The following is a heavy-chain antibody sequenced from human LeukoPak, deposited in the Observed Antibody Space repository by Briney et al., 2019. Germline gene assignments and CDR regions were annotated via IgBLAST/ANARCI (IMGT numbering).Heavy chain of an antibody. Sequence: GGSLRLSCAASGFVFSNYWMSWVRQAPGKGLEWVANIKPDGTEKYYVDSLKGRFTISRDNAKNSLYLQMNSLRAEDTAVYYCARSIDIDYWGQGTLVTVSS. CDR3: ARSIDIDY. CDR2: IKPDGTEK. J-gene: IGHJ4*02. CDR1: GFVFSNYW. D-gene: IGHD2-21*01. V-gene: IGHV3-7*01.